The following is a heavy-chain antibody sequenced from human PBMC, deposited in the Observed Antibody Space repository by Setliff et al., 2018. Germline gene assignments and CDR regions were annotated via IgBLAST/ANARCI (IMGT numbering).Heavy chain of an antibody. CDR3: ARVRRGGYYGSGSSPFDY. J-gene: IGHJ4*02. Sequence: PSETLSLTCTVSGGSISSGGYYWSWIRQHPGKGLEWIGEINHSGSTNYNPSLKSRVTISVDTSKNQFSLKPSSVTAADTAVYYCARVRRGGYYGSGSSPFDYWGQGTLVTVSS. CDR1: GGSISSGGYY. V-gene: IGHV4-31*03. D-gene: IGHD3-10*01. CDR2: INHSGST.